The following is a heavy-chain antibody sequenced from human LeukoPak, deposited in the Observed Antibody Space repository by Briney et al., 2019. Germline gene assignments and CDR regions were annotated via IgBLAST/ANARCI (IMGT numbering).Heavy chain of an antibody. V-gene: IGHV3-7*05. J-gene: IGHJ4*02. D-gene: IGHD3-9*01. CDR2: IKEDGSVK. CDR3: ASNNDWSFDY. Sequence: PRGSLRLSCAGSGFTFSSHWMSWLRQAPGKGLEWVANIKEDGSVKNYGDSVKGRFTVSRDNAKNSLYLQMNSLRVEDTAVYYCASNNDWSFDYGGQGTLVTVSS. CDR1: GFTFSSHW.